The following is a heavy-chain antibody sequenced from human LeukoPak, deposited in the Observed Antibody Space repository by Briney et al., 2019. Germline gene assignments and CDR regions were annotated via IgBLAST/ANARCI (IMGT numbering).Heavy chain of an antibody. J-gene: IGHJ4*02. D-gene: IGHD6-19*01. CDR1: GYTFTGYY. CDR2: INPNSGGT. V-gene: IGHV1-2*02. CDR3: ARAGVYSSGWYSFDY. Sequence: GASVKVSCKASGYTFTGYYMHSVRQAPGQGLEWMGWINPNSGGTNYAQKFQGRVTMTRDTSISTAYMELSRLRSDDTAVYYCARAGVYSSGWYSFDYWGQGTLVTVSS.